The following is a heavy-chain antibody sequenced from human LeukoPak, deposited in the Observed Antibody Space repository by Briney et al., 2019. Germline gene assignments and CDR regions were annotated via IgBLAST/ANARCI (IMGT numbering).Heavy chain of an antibody. V-gene: IGHV4-38-2*02. J-gene: IGHJ4*02. D-gene: IGHD6-6*01. Sequence: PSETLSLTCTVSGYSISSGYYWGWIRQPPGKGLEWIGSIYHSGSTYYNPSLKSRVTISVDTSKNQFSLKLSSVTAADTAVYYCARVFYTSSSYYFDYWGQGTLVTVSS. CDR2: IYHSGST. CDR3: ARVFYTSSSYYFDY. CDR1: GYSISSGYY.